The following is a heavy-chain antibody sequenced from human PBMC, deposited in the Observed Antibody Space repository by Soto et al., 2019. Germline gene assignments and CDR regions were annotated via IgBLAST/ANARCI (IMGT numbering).Heavy chain of an antibody. CDR2: INSDGSST. J-gene: IGHJ2*01. CDR3: AREGIGYCSGGSCFHWYFQL. V-gene: IGHV3-74*01. D-gene: IGHD2-15*01. Sequence: EVQLVESGGGLVQPGGSLRLSCAASGFTFSSYWMHWVRQAPGKGLVWVSRINSDGSSTSYADSVKGRFTISRDNAKNPLYLQMHSLRAEDTAVYYCAREGIGYCSGGSCFHWYFQLLGRGTLVTVSS. CDR1: GFTFSSYW.